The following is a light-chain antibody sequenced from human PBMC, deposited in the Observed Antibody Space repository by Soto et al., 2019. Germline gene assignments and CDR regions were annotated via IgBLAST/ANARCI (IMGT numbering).Light chain of an antibody. Sequence: QSALTQPASASGSPGQSITISCTGTSSDVGGYNYVSWYQQHPGKAPKLMIYDVSNRPSGVSNRFSGSKSGNTASLTISGLQPEDEADYYCSSYSSSSPFVFGTGTKLTVL. V-gene: IGLV2-14*03. CDR2: DVS. J-gene: IGLJ1*01. CDR1: SSDVGGYNY. CDR3: SSYSSSSPFV.